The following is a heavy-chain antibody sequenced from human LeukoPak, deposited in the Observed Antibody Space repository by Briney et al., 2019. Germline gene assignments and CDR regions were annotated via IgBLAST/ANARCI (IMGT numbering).Heavy chain of an antibody. V-gene: IGHV3-30*18. D-gene: IGHD3-10*01. Sequence: GGSLRLSCAASGFTFSSYGMHWVRQAPGKGLEWVAVISYDGSNKYYADSVKGRFTISRDNSKNTLYLQMNSLRAEDTAVYHCAKWVFRGVTYYYGMDVWGQGTTVTVSS. J-gene: IGHJ6*02. CDR3: AKWVFRGVTYYYGMDV. CDR2: ISYDGSNK. CDR1: GFTFSSYG.